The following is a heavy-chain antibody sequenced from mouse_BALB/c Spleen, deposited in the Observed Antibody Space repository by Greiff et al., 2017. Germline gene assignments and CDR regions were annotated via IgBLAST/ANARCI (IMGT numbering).Heavy chain of an antibody. J-gene: IGHJ4*01. D-gene: IGHD2-1*01. CDR1: GFNIKDYY. CDR2: IDPENGDT. V-gene: IGHV14-4*02. CDR3: AYGNYYAMDY. Sequence: VHVKQSGAELVRSGASVKLSCTASGFNIKDYYMHWVKQRPEQGLEWIGWIDPENGDTEYAPKFQGKATMTADTSSNTAYLQLSSLTSEDTAVYYSAYGNYYAMDYWGQGTSVTVSS.